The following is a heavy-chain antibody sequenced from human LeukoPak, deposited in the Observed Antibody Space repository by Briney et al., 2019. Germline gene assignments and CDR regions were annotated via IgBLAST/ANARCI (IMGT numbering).Heavy chain of an antibody. CDR1: GFTFSSYA. D-gene: IGHD3-3*01. CDR2: ISGSGGST. J-gene: IGHJ5*02. V-gene: IGHV3-23*01. CDR3: AKLEQWFAANVLSGFDP. Sequence: GGSLRLSCAASGFTFSSYAMSWVRQAPGKGLEWVSAISGSGGSTYYADSVKGRSTISRDNSKNTLYLQMNSLRAEDTAVYYCAKLEQWFAANVLSGFDPWGQGTLVTVSS.